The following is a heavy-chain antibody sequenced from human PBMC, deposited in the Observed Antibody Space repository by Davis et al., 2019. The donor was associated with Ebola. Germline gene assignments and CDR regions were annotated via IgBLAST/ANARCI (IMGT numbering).Heavy chain of an antibody. D-gene: IGHD3-22*01. V-gene: IGHV3-74*01. J-gene: IGHJ4*02. Sequence: HTGGSLRLSCAASGFTFSSYWMHWVRQAPGKGLVWVSRISSDGSSTFYADSVKGRFTISRDNAKNSLYLQMNSLRAEDTAVYYCARDLIGAHQFGYWGQGTLVTVSS. CDR3: ARDLIGAHQFGY. CDR2: ISSDGSST. CDR1: GFTFSSYW.